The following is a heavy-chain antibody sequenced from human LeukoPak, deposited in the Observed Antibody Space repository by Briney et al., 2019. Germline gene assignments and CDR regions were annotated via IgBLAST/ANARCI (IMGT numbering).Heavy chain of an antibody. CDR3: ARKEDTLHGGAFDI. CDR2: IYTSGST. J-gene: IGHJ3*02. D-gene: IGHD3-10*01. CDR1: GGSISSGSYY. V-gene: IGHV4-61*02. Sequence: SETLSLTCTVSGGSISSGSYYWSWIRQPAGKGLEWIGRIYTSGSTNYNPSLKSRVTISVDTSKNQFSLKLSSVTAADTAVYYCARKEDTLHGGAFDIWGQGTMVTVSS.